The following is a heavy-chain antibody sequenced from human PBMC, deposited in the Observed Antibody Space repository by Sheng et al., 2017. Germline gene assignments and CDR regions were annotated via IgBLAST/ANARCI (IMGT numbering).Heavy chain of an antibody. J-gene: IGHJ4*02. V-gene: IGHV3-23*01. D-gene: IGHD3-3*01. CDR2: ISGGGGVT. Sequence: EMQLLESGGALVQPGGSLRLSCEASGFTFDTYAMAWVRQAPGKGLEWVSTISGGGGVTYYAASVKGRFTISRDNFKNTLRLQMDSLSADDTAVYYCAKVGGTISVFPYYFDFWGQGTLVTV. CDR3: AKVGGTISVFPYYFDF. CDR1: GFTFDTYA.